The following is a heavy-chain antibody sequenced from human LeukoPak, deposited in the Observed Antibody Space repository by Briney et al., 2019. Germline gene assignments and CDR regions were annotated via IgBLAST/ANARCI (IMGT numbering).Heavy chain of an antibody. Sequence: SETLSLTCTVSGGSISSSRYYWGWIRQPPGKGLEWIGSIYYSGSTYYNPSLKSRVTISVDTSKNQFSLKLSSVTAADTAVYYYTTHYELLSNFDYWGQGTLVTVSS. J-gene: IGHJ4*02. V-gene: IGHV4-39*01. CDR1: GGSISSSRYY. CDR2: IYYSGST. CDR3: TTHYELLSNFDY. D-gene: IGHD1-26*01.